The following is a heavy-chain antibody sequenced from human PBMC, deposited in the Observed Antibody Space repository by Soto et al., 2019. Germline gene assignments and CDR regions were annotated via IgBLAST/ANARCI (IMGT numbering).Heavy chain of an antibody. D-gene: IGHD1-26*01. CDR2: INAGNGNT. CDR1: GYTFTSYA. J-gene: IGHJ6*03. CDR3: ARDTTLQGPFYYYYYMDV. Sequence: ASVKVSCKASGYTFTSYAMHWVRQAPGQRLEWMGWINAGNGNTKYSQKFQGRVTITRDTSASTAYMELSSLRSEDTAVYYCARDTTLQGPFYYYYYMDVWGKGTTVTVSS. V-gene: IGHV1-3*01.